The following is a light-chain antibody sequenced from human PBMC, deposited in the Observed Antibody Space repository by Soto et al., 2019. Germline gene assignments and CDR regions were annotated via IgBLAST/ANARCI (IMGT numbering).Light chain of an antibody. CDR1: SSNIGAGYD. CDR3: QSYDSSGPCVV. CDR2: GNS. J-gene: IGLJ2*01. Sequence: QSVLTQPPSVSGAPGQRVTISCTGSSSNIGAGYDVHWYQQLPGTAPKLLIYGNSNRPSGVPDRFSGSKSGTSASLAITGLQAEDEADYYCQSYDSSGPCVVFGGGTKLTVL. V-gene: IGLV1-40*01.